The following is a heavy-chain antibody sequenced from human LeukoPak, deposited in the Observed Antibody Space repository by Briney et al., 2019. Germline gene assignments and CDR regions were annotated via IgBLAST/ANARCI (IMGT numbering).Heavy chain of an antibody. CDR3: ARGDLWSGYYKGWFDP. CDR2: IIPIFGTA. J-gene: IGHJ5*02. CDR1: GGTFSSYA. D-gene: IGHD3-3*01. V-gene: IGHV1-69*05. Sequence: SVKVSCKASGGTFSSYAISWVRQAPGQGLEWMGGIIPIFGTANYAQKFQGRVTITTDESTSTAYMELSSLRSEDTAVYYCARGDLWSGYYKGWFDPWGQGTLVTVSS.